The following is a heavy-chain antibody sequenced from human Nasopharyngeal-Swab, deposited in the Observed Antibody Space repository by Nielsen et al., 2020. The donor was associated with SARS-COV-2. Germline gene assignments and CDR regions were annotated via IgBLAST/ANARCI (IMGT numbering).Heavy chain of an antibody. CDR1: GFTFSRYA. V-gene: IGHV3-48*02. Sequence: GESLKISCAASGFTFSRYAMNWVRQAPGEGLEWISYISGNSRAIFYADSVKGRFTISRDNAENSVYLQMKSLRDEDTAMYYCARDDEDSGYDFDYWGQGTLVTVSS. CDR2: ISGNSRAI. D-gene: IGHD5-12*01. J-gene: IGHJ4*02. CDR3: ARDDEDSGYDFDY.